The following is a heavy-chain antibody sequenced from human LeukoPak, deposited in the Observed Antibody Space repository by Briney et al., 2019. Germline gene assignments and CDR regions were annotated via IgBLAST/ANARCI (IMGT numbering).Heavy chain of an antibody. CDR1: GGPISSSSYY. CDR2: MSNSGST. J-gene: IGHJ4*02. CDR3: AGGRDGYNSSLDY. V-gene: IGHV4-39*01. D-gene: IGHD5-24*01. Sequence: SETLSLTCTVSGGPISSSSYYWGWVRQSPGKGLEWIGTMSNSGSTYYSPSFKSRVTISGDTAKNQFSLKLSSVTAADTAVYYCAGGRDGYNSSLDYWGQGTLVTVSS.